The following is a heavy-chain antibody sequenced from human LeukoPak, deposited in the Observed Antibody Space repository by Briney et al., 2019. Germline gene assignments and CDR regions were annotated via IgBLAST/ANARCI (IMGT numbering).Heavy chain of an antibody. CDR2: ISGSGGST. Sequence: GGSLRLSCAASGFTFSTYAMSWVRQAPGKGLEWVSGISGSGGSTYYADSVKGRFTISRDNSKNTLYLQMSSLRAEDTAVYFCAKVPRTATRDYLGQGTLVTVSS. V-gene: IGHV3-23*01. J-gene: IGHJ4*02. CDR3: AKVPRTATRDY. D-gene: IGHD5-12*01. CDR1: GFTFSTYA.